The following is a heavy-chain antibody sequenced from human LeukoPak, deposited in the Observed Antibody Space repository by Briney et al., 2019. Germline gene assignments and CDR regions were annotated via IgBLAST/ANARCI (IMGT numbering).Heavy chain of an antibody. CDR1: GFTFSSYA. CDR2: ISGSGGST. CDR3: ARPLGIAVAGYWFDP. D-gene: IGHD6-19*01. Sequence: GGSLRLSCAASGFTFSSYAMSWVRQAPGKGLEWVSAISGSGGSTYYADSVKGRFTISRDNSKNTLYLQMNSPRAEDTAVYYCARPLGIAVAGYWFDPWGQGTLVTVSS. V-gene: IGHV3-23*01. J-gene: IGHJ5*02.